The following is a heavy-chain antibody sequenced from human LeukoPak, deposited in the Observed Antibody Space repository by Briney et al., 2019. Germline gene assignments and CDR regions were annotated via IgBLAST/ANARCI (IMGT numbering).Heavy chain of an antibody. CDR3: AREGYYDSSATFDY. CDR1: GFTFSSYE. J-gene: IGHJ4*02. D-gene: IGHD3-22*01. CDR2: ISSSGSTI. Sequence: GGSLRLSCAASGFTFSSYEMNWVRQAPGKGLEWVSYISSSGSTIYYADSVKGRFTISRDNAKNSLYLQMNSLGAEDTAVYYCAREGYYDSSATFDYWGQGTLVTVSS. V-gene: IGHV3-48*03.